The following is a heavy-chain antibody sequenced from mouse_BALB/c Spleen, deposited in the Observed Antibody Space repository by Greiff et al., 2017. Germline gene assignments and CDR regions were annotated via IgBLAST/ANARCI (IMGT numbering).Heavy chain of an antibody. V-gene: IGHV5-6-5*01. J-gene: IGHJ3*01. CDR3: ATASTMITTGGAY. Sequence: EVQLQESGGGLVQPGGSLKLSCAASGFTFSSYAMSWVRQTPEKRLEWVASISSGGSTYYPDSVKGRFTISRDNARNILYLQMSSLRSEDTAMYYCATASTMITTGGAYWGQGTLVTVSA. CDR2: ISSGGST. CDR1: GFTFSSYA. D-gene: IGHD2-4*01.